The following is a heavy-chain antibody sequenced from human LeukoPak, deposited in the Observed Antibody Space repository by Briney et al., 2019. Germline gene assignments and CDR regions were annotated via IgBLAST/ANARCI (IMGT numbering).Heavy chain of an antibody. D-gene: IGHD3-16*01. CDR2: IYYSGST. CDR1: GGSISSSSYY. V-gene: IGHV4-39*02. Sequence: SETLSLTCTVSGGSISSSSYYWGWIRQPPGKGLEWIGSIYYSGSTYYNPSLKSRVTISVDTSKNQFSLKLSSVTAADTAVYYCARDLNTSFDYWGQGTLVTVSS. J-gene: IGHJ4*02. CDR3: ARDLNTSFDY.